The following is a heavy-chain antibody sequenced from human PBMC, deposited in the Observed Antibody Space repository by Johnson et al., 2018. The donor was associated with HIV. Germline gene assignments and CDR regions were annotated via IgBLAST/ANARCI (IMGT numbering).Heavy chain of an antibody. CDR1: GFIFDDYG. V-gene: IGHV3-20*04. CDR3: VRVMGGYYSSSFGNAFDI. J-gene: IGHJ3*02. Sequence: VQLVESGGGALRPRGSLRFSCAASGFIFDDYGMNWVRQAPGKGLEWVSGINWDGGSTGYADSVKGRFTISRDNAKNCLYLQMNSLRVEDTALYYCVRVMGGYYSSSFGNAFDIWGQGTMVTVSS. D-gene: IGHD6-6*01. CDR2: INWDGGST.